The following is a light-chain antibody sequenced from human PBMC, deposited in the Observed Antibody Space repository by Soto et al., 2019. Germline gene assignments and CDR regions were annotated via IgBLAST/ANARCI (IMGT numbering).Light chain of an antibody. Sequence: QSVLTQPASVSGSPGQAITISCTGTSSDIGDYNYASWYQQHPGKAPKLMIYEVNNRPSGVSNRFSGSKSGNTASLTISGLQAEDEADYYCSSYTSSSTVVFGGGTKLTVL. V-gene: IGLV2-14*01. CDR2: EVN. CDR3: SSYTSSSTVV. J-gene: IGLJ2*01. CDR1: SSDIGDYNY.